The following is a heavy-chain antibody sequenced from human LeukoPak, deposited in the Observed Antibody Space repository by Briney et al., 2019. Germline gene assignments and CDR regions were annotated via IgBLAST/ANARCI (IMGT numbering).Heavy chain of an antibody. CDR3: AELGITMIGGV. CDR1: GFTFSDYY. V-gene: IGHV3-11*04. J-gene: IGHJ6*04. Sequence: GGSLRLSRAASGFTFSDYYMSWIRQAPGQGLEWVSYISSSGSTIYYADSVKGRFTISSDNAKNSMYLQMNSLRAEDTAVYYCAELGITMIGGVWGKGTTVTISS. D-gene: IGHD3-10*02. CDR2: ISSSGSTI.